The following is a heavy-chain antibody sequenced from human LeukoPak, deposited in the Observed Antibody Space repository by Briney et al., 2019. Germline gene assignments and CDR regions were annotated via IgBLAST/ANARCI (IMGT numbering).Heavy chain of an antibody. CDR1: GFTFSSYG. J-gene: IGHJ1*01. Sequence: PGGSLRLSCAASGFTFSSYGMHWVRQAPGKGLEWVAVIWYDGSNKYYADSVKGRFIISRDNSKNTLYLQMNSLRAEDTAVYYCARDPAVAGTGSEYFQHWGQGTLVTVSS. V-gene: IGHV3-33*01. CDR2: IWYDGSNK. CDR3: ARDPAVAGTGSEYFQH. D-gene: IGHD6-19*01.